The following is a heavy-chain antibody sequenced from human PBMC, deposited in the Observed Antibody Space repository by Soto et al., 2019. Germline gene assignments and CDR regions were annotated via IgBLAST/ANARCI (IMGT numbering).Heavy chain of an antibody. D-gene: IGHD4-17*01. CDR2: IYHGGST. Sequence: SETLSLTCAVSGYSISSGYYWGWLRQPPGKGLEWIGSIYHGGSTYYNPSLNSRVTISVDTSKNQFSLKLSSVTAADTAVYYCARGPTTVRYYYYYGMDVWGQGTTVTVSS. CDR1: GYSISSGYY. CDR3: ARGPTTVRYYYYYGMDV. J-gene: IGHJ6*02. V-gene: IGHV4-38-2*01.